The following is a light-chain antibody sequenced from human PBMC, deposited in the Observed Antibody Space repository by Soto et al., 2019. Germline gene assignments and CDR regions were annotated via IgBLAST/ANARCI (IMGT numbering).Light chain of an antibody. V-gene: IGKV3-15*01. CDR2: GAS. Sequence: EIVMTQSPATLSVSPGDTVTLSCRASQSVSSKLAWFQQKPGQPPRLLFYGASTRATGIPARLSGSGSGTEFTLTISSLQSEDFATYSCQQSYSTPYTFGQGTKLEIK. J-gene: IGKJ2*01. CDR3: QQSYSTPYT. CDR1: QSVSSK.